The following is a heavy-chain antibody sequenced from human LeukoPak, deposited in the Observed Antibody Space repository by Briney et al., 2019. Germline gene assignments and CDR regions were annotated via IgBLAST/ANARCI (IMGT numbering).Heavy chain of an antibody. V-gene: IGHV1-8*03. CDR1: GYTFTSYD. J-gene: IGHJ6*03. CDR3: ARGINWNYPIDYFYYYMDV. Sequence: GVSVKVSCKASGYTFTSYDINWVRQATGQGLEWMGWMNPNSGNTGYAQKFQGRVTITRNTSISTAYMELSSLRSEDTAVYYCARGINWNYPIDYFYYYMDVWGKGTTVTVSS. D-gene: IGHD1-7*01. CDR2: MNPNSGNT.